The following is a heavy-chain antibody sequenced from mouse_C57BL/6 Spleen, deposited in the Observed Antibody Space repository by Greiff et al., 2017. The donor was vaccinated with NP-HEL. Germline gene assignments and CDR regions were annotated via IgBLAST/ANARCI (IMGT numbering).Heavy chain of an antibody. Sequence: QVQLKESGPGLVAPSQSLSITCTVSGFSLTSYGVDWVRQSPGQGLEWLGVIWGVGSTNYNSALKSRLSISKDNSKSQIFLKMNSLQTDDTAMYDCASSNYEGGAMDYWGQGTSVTVSS. CDR2: IWGVGST. CDR3: ASSNYEGGAMDY. J-gene: IGHJ4*01. D-gene: IGHD2-5*01. CDR1: GFSLTSYG. V-gene: IGHV2-6*01.